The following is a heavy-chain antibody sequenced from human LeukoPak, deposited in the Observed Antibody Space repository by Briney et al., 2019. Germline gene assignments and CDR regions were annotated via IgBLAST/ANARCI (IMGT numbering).Heavy chain of an antibody. D-gene: IGHD6-13*01. J-gene: IGHJ6*03. CDR1: GGSISSGSYY. CDR3: ARVQVPLGIAAADYYYYYYMDV. CDR2: IYYSGST. Sequence: SQTLSLTCTVSGGSISSGSYYWSWIRQPPGKGLEWIGYIYYSGSTNYNPSLKSRVTISVDTSKNQFSLKLSSVTAADTAVYYCARVQVPLGIAAADYYYYYYMDVWGKGTTVTVSS. V-gene: IGHV4-61*01.